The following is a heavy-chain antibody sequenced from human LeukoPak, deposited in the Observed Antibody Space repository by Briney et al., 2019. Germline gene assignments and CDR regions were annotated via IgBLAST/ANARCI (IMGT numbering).Heavy chain of an antibody. CDR3: AREWELGFFDY. V-gene: IGHV3-7*01. CDR1: GFTFSSYW. CDR2: IKQDGSGK. Sequence: GGSLRLSCAASGFTFSSYWMSWVRQAPGKGLEWVANIKQDGSGKYYVDSVKGRFTISRDNAKNSLYLQMNSLRAEDTAVYYCAREWELGFFDYWGQGTLVTVSS. D-gene: IGHD1-26*01. J-gene: IGHJ4*02.